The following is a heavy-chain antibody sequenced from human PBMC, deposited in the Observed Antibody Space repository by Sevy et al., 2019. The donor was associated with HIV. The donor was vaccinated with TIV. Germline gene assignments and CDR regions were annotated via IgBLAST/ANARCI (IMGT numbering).Heavy chain of an antibody. Sequence: GGYLRLSCAASGFTFSSYSMNWVRQAPGKGLEWVSSISSRSSYIYYADSVKGRFTISRDNAKNSLYLQMNSLRADDTAVYYCARDYGGIRHFQYWGQGTLVTVSS. CDR3: ARDYGGIRHFQY. J-gene: IGHJ1*01. CDR2: ISSRSSYI. V-gene: IGHV3-21*01. D-gene: IGHD4-17*01. CDR1: GFTFSSYS.